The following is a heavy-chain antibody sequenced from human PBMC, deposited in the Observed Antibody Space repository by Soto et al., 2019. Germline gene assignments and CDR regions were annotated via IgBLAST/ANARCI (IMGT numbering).Heavy chain of an antibody. D-gene: IGHD3-16*01. CDR2: IYYSGST. J-gene: IGHJ6*02. V-gene: IGHV4-30-4*01. CDR3: ARERPPGGYYGMDV. CDR1: GGSISSGDYY. Sequence: KPSETLSLTCTVSGGSISSGDYYWIWIRQPPGKGLEWIGYIYYSGSTYYNPSLKSRVTISVDTSKNQFSLKLSSVTAADTAVYYCARERPPGGYYGMDVWGQGTTVTVSS.